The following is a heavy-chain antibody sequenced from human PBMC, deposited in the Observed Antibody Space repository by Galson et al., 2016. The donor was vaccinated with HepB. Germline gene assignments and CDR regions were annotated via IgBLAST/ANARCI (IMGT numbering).Heavy chain of an antibody. J-gene: IGHJ5*02. Sequence: SLRLSCAASGFTFSNYAMNWVRQAPGKGLEWVSTISGSGDRTFYADSVKGRFTISRDDSKNTLYLQMNSLRAEDTAVYHCAKKAVETVGSGTWFDPWGQGTLVTVFS. V-gene: IGHV3-23*01. CDR3: AKKAVETVGSGTWFDP. D-gene: IGHD5-18*01. CDR1: GFTFSNYA. CDR2: ISGSGDRT.